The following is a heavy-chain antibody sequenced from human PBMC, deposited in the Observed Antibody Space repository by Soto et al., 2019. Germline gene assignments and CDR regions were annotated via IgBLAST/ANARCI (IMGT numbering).Heavy chain of an antibody. D-gene: IGHD1-26*01. CDR1: GFSFSIYG. V-gene: IGHV3-30*18. J-gene: IGHJ4*01. CDR2: ISYDGSNK. CDR3: AKPYSGSPPKNFDY. Sequence: SLMLSGVASGFSFSIYGMYLVRQAPGKGLEWVAAISYDGSNKYYVDSVRGRFTISRDNSKNTVYLQMNSLRAEDTAVYYCAKPYSGSPPKNFDYWGQGTLVTVSS.